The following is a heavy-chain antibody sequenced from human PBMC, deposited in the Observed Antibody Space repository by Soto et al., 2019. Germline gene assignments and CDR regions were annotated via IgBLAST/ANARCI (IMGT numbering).Heavy chain of an antibody. D-gene: IGHD4-17*01. J-gene: IGHJ6*02. CDR2: IYYSGST. CDR3: ARDRFGDYPYYYYYGMDV. V-gene: IGHV4-59*01. Sequence: QVQLQESGPGLVKPSETLSLTCTVSGGSISSYYWSWIRQPPGKGLEWIGYIYYSGSTNYNPSLKSRATISVDTSKNQFSLKLSSVTAADTAVYYCARDRFGDYPYYYYYGMDVWGQGTTVTVSS. CDR1: GGSISSYY.